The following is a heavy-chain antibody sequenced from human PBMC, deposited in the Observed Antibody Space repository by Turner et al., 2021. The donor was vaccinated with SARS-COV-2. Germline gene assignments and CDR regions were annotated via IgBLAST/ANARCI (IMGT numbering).Heavy chain of an antibody. Sequence: QLQLQESGPGLVKPSETLSLTCTVPGCSISSSPYYWGWIRQPPGKGLEWIGSIYYSGSTYYTPSLKSRVTISVDTSKNQFSLKRSSVTAADTAVYYCARRSEGYYGSGSHWFDPWGQGTLVTVSS. CDR2: IYYSGST. CDR3: ARRSEGYYGSGSHWFDP. D-gene: IGHD3-10*01. J-gene: IGHJ5*02. V-gene: IGHV4-39*01. CDR1: GCSISSSPYY.